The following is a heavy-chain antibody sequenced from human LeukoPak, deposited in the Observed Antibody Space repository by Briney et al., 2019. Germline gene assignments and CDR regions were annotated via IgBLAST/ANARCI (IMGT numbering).Heavy chain of an antibody. J-gene: IGHJ4*02. CDR3: ARVRDDYNSGDFDY. Sequence: GGSLRLSCAASGFTVSSNYMSWVRQAPGKGLEWVSVIYSGGSKYYADSVKGRFTISRDTSKNTLYLQVNSLRAEDTAVYYCARVRDDYNSGDFDYWGQGTLVTVSS. CDR1: GFTVSSNY. CDR2: IYSGGSK. D-gene: IGHD5-24*01. V-gene: IGHV3-53*01.